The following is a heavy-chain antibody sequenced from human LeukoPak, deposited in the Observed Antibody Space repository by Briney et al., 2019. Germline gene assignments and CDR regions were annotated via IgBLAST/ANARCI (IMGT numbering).Heavy chain of an antibody. CDR2: ISSSGSTI. D-gene: IGHD3-10*01. Sequence: GGSLRLSCAASGFTFSDYYMSWIRQAPGKGLEWVSYISSSGSTIYYADSVKGRFTISRDNSKNTLYLQMNSLRAEDTAVYYCAKDSSLWFGELIPYFDYWGQGTLVTVSP. CDR3: AKDSSLWFGELIPYFDY. CDR1: GFTFSDYY. J-gene: IGHJ4*02. V-gene: IGHV3-11*01.